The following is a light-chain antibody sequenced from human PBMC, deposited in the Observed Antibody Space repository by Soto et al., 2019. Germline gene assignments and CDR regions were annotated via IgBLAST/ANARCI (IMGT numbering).Light chain of an antibody. Sequence: EIVLTQSPATLSLSPGESATLSCRASQAVSNYLAWYQQKPGQAPRLLIYDASNRATGIPATFSGSGSGTDFPLTICSLEPEDFAVYYCQQHMTWARFTFGPGTKVDYK. CDR3: QQHMTWARFT. J-gene: IGKJ3*01. V-gene: IGKV3-11*01. CDR1: QAVSNY. CDR2: DAS.